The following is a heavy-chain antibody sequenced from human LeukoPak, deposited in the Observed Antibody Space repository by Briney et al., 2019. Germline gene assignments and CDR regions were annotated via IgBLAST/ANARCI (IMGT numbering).Heavy chain of an antibody. V-gene: IGHV4-59*01. CDR2: TYYNGRP. CDR3: ARGTASFDY. J-gene: IGHJ4*02. CDR1: GDSISAKY. Sequence: SETLSLTCTVSGDSISAKYWNWIRQPPGKGLEWVAFTYYNGRPKYNPSLQSRVSISIDTSTNQFSLRLTSVTAADTAIYYCARGTASFDYWGPGTPVTVSS.